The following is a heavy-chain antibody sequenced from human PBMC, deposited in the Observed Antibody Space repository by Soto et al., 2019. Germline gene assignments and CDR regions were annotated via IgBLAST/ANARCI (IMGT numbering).Heavy chain of an antibody. CDR3: AREDSIIIPAVSDF. V-gene: IGHV3-21*01. D-gene: IGHD2-2*01. CDR1: GFAFNDYG. CDR2: ISKSDYT. J-gene: IGHJ4*02. Sequence: GGSLRLSCTVSGFAFNDYGINWVRQAPGKGLEWVSSISKSDYTYYSDSVKGRFAISRDNAKGSVSLQMNTLRVEDTAVYYCAREDSIIIPAVSDFWGQGTLVTAPQ.